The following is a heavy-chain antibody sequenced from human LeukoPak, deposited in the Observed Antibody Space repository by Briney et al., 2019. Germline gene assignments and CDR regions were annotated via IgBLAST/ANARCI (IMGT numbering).Heavy chain of an antibody. D-gene: IGHD3-10*01. CDR3: ARGVTMVRGVPEY. J-gene: IGHJ4*02. Sequence: SETLSLTCTVSGGSISSSSYYWGWIRQPPGKGLEWIGSIYYSGSTYYNPSLKSRVTISVDTSKNQFSLKLSSVTAADTAVYYCARGVTMVRGVPEYWGQGTLVTVSS. V-gene: IGHV4-39*07. CDR2: IYYSGST. CDR1: GGSISSSSYY.